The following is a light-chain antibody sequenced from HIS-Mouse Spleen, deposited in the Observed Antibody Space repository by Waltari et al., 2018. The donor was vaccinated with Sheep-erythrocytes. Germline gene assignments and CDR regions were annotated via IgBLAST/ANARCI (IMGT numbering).Light chain of an antibody. Sequence: DIQMTQSPSSLSASVGDSVTITCRASQGISNYLAWYQQKPGKVPKLLIYAASTLQSGVPSRFSGSGSGTDFTLKISRVEAEDVGVYYCMQALQTMYTFGQGTKLEIK. V-gene: IGKV1-27*01. CDR1: QGISNY. CDR2: AAS. CDR3: MQALQTMYT. J-gene: IGKJ2*01.